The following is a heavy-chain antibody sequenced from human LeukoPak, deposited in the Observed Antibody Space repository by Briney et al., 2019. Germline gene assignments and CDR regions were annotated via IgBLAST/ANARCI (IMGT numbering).Heavy chain of an antibody. V-gene: IGHV3-33*01. CDR2: IWSDGNSE. D-gene: IGHD5-18*01. CDR3: AREGYGPDYYMDV. J-gene: IGHJ6*03. Sequence: PGGSLRLSCAASGFTFNTYGIHWVRQAPGKGLEWVAFIWSDGNSEYYADSLKGRFTVSRDNSKNTLYLHMSNLRAEDTAVYYCAREGYGPDYYMDVWGKGTTVTISS. CDR1: GFTFNTYG.